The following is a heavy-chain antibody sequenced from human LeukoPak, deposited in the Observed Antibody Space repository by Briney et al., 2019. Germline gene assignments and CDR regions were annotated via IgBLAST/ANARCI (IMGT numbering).Heavy chain of an antibody. CDR3: ARERYRSGRWGWFDP. V-gene: IGHV1-18*01. CDR2: ISAYKGNT. J-gene: IGHJ5*02. D-gene: IGHD6-19*01. Sequence: GAPVTVSCMDSGYTFTSYGIRWVRQAPGEGREWMAWISAYKGNTNYAQKLQGRVTMNTDTTTSTDYMQLRSLRSDDTAVYYCARERYRSGRWGWFDPWGQGNLVTVSS. CDR1: GYTFTSYG.